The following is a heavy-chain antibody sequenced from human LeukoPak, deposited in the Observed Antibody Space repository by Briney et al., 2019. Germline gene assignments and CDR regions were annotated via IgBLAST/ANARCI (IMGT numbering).Heavy chain of an antibody. CDR1: GFTFSTFA. Sequence: GGSLRLPCAASGFTFSTFAIIWVRQPPGKGLEWVSSIFPSGGEIHYADSVRGRFTISRDNSKSTLSLQMNSLRAEDTAIYYCATYRQVLLPFESWGQGTLVTVSS. D-gene: IGHD2-8*02. CDR2: IFPSGGEI. CDR3: ATYRQVLLPFES. J-gene: IGHJ4*02. V-gene: IGHV3-23*01.